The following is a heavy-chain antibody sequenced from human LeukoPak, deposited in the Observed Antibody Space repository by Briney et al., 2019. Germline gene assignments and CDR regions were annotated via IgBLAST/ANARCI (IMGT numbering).Heavy chain of an antibody. CDR2: INHSGST. J-gene: IGHJ4*02. CDR1: GGSFSGYY. CDR3: ARGRGYCSSTSCYYYFDY. Sequence: PSETLSLTCAVYGGSFSGYYWSWIRQPPGKRLEWIGEINHSGSTNHNPSLKSRVTISVDTSKNQFSLKLSSVTAADTAVYYCARGRGYCSSTSCYYYFDYWGQGTLVTVSS. V-gene: IGHV4-34*01. D-gene: IGHD2-2*01.